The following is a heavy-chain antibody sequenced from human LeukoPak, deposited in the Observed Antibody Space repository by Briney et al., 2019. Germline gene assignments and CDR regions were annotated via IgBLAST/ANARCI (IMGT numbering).Heavy chain of an antibody. CDR1: GFTFSSYW. CDR3: ARELREHGVFDI. V-gene: IGHV3-74*01. CDR2: INSDGSST. Sequence: GGSLRLSCLASGFTFSSYWMHWVRQAPGKGLVWVSRINSDGSSTNYADSVKGRFSISRDNSKNTVYLQMNSLRAEDTAVYYCARELREHGVFDIWGQGTTVTVSS. J-gene: IGHJ3*02. D-gene: IGHD1-26*01.